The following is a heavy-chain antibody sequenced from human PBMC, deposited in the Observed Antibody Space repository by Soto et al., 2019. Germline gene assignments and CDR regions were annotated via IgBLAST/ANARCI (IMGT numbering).Heavy chain of an antibody. CDR1: GGTFSSYA. J-gene: IGHJ5*02. Sequence: GASVKVSCKASGGTFSSYAISWVRQAPGQGLEWMGGIIPIFGTANYAQKFQGRVTITADESTSTAYMELSSPRSEDTAVYYCASVSAEAGNNWFDTWGQGTRVTVSS. D-gene: IGHD6-13*01. CDR2: IIPIFGTA. V-gene: IGHV1-69*13. CDR3: ASVSAEAGNNWFDT.